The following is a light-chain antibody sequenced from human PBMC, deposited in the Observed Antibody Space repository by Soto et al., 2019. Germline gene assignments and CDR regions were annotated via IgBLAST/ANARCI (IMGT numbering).Light chain of an antibody. CDR2: AAS. V-gene: IGKV1-39*01. J-gene: IGKJ2*01. CDR3: QQSYSTLPYT. Sequence: DIQMTQSPSSLSASVGDRVTITCRASQSISSYLNWYQQKPGKAPKLLIYAASSLRSGVPSRFSGSGSGTDFSLTISSLQPEDFATYYCQQSYSTLPYTFGQGTKLEIK. CDR1: QSISSY.